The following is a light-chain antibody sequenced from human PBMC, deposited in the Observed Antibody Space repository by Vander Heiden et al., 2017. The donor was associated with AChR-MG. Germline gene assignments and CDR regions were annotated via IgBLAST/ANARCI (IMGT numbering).Light chain of an antibody. Sequence: QSALTHPRPVSGSPGKSVTISCTGTSSDVGGYNYVSWYQQHPGKAPKLMIYDVSKRPSGVPERFSDSKSGNTASLTISGLQAEDEADYYCCSYAGSPYVFGTGTKVTVL. V-gene: IGLV2-11*01. CDR2: DVS. CDR1: SSDVGGYNY. CDR3: CSYAGSPYV. J-gene: IGLJ1*01.